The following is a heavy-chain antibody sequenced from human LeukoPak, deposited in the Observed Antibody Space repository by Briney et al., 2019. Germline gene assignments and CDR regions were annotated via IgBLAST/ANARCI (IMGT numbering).Heavy chain of an antibody. CDR2: ISAYNGNT. CDR1: GYTFTSYG. Sequence: ASVKVSCKASGYTFTSYGISWVRQAPGQGLEWTGWISAYNGNTNYAQKLQGRVTMTTDTSTSTAYMELRSLRSDDTAVYYCARGGSSGWYVLREPTSFDPWGQGTLVTVSS. V-gene: IGHV1-18*01. CDR3: ARGGSSGWYVLREPTSFDP. D-gene: IGHD6-19*01. J-gene: IGHJ5*02.